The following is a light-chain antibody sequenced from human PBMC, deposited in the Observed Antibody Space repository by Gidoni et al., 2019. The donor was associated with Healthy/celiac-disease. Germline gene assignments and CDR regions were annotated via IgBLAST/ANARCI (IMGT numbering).Light chain of an antibody. CDR1: QSVSSSY. J-gene: IGKJ1*01. CDR2: GAS. V-gene: IGKV3-20*01. CDR3: QQYGSSTWT. Sequence: EFVLTQSPGTLSLSPGERATLSCRASQSVSSSYLAWYQQKPGQAPRLLIYGASSRATGIPDRFSGSGSGTDFTLTISRLEPEDFAVYYCQQYGSSTWTFGQGTKVEI.